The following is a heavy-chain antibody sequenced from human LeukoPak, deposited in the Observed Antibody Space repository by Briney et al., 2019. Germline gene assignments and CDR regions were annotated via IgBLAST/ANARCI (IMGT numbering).Heavy chain of an antibody. Sequence: GASVKVSCKASGYTFTSYDINWVRQAPGQGLEWMGWISAYNGNTNYAQKLQGRVTMTTDTSTSTAYMELRSLRSDDTAVYYCARDTEGCGGDCYDPYYFDYWGQGTLVTVSS. J-gene: IGHJ4*02. V-gene: IGHV1-18*01. CDR2: ISAYNGNT. CDR3: ARDTEGCGGDCYDPYYFDY. CDR1: GYTFTSYD. D-gene: IGHD2-21*02.